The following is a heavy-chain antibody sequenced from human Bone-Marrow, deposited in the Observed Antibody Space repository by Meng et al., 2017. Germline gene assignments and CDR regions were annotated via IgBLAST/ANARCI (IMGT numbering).Heavy chain of an antibody. Sequence: GESLKISCAASGFTFTSYEFNWVRQAPGKGLEWISFINIRGSTLYYADSVEGRFTVSRDSAKNSLYLQMNSLRAEDTAVYYCARATQYPVYHFDYWGQGALVTVSS. CDR1: GFTFTSYE. CDR3: ARATQYPVYHFDY. CDR2: INIRGSTL. D-gene: IGHD2-2*02. J-gene: IGHJ4*02. V-gene: IGHV3-48*03.